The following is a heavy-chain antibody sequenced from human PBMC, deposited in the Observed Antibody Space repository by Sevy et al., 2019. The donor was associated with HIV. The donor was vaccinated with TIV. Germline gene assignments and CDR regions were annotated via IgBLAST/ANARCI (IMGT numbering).Heavy chain of an antibody. D-gene: IGHD3-16*02. V-gene: IGHV3-53*01. CDR2: IHADGSL. CDR1: GFNVNDNY. J-gene: IGHJ6*02. CDR3: ARDRRFCGNECYLYYYYGMDV. Sequence: GGSLRLSCAASGFNVNDNYMTWVRQAPGKGLEWVSIIHADGSLYYADSVKGRFTMSRDDSKNIVNLQMNSLRADDTAVYYCARDRRFCGNECYLYYYYGMDVWGQGTAVTVSS.